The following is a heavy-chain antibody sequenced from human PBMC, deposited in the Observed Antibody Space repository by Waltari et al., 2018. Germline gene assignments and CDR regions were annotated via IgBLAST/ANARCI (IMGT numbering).Heavy chain of an antibody. V-gene: IGHV3-23*01. D-gene: IGHD6-6*01. J-gene: IGHJ5*02. CDR3: AKDIKYSSSSKIGLRWFDP. CDR2: ISGSGGST. Sequence: EVQLLESGGGLVQPGGSLRLSCAASGFTFSSYAMSWVRQAPGKGLEWVSAISGSGGSTYYAYSVKGRFTIYRDKSKNTLYLQMNSLRAEDTAVYYCAKDIKYSSSSKIGLRWFDPWGQGTLVTVSS. CDR1: GFTFSSYA.